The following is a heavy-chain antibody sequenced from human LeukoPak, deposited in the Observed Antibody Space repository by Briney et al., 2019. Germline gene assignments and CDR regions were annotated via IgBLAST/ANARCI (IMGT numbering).Heavy chain of an antibody. CDR2: INIDESTA. D-gene: IGHD5-18*01. CDR3: ARNEYSSSGSGQVDV. CDR1: GFTFSSYW. V-gene: IGHV3-74*01. Sequence: GGSLRLSCVASGFTFSSYWLHWVRQAPGKGLVWVSRINIDESTANYADSVKGRFTISRDNAKNTLYLQMNSLRAEDTAVYYCARNEYSSSGSGQVDVWGQGTTVTVSS. J-gene: IGHJ6*02.